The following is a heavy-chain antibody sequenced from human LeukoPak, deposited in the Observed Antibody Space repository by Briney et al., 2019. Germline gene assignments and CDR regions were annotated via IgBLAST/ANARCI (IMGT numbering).Heavy chain of an antibody. D-gene: IGHD1-7*01. CDR2: ISGSAVNT. V-gene: IGHV3-23*01. CDR3: AKLGGPYNWDYTGLNYMDV. CDR1: GFTFTNYA. J-gene: IGHJ6*03. Sequence: QPGGSLRLSCAASGFTFTNYAMTWVRQAPGKGLEWVSGISGSAVNTYYADSVKGRFTISRDNSKSTLYLQMNSLRAEDTAVYYCAKLGGPYNWDYTGLNYMDVWGKGTTFTVSS.